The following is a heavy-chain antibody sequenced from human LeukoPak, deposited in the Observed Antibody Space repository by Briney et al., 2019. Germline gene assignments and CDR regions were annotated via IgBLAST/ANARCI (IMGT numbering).Heavy chain of an antibody. V-gene: IGHV3-53*01. CDR1: GFSVSSNF. Sequence: QPGGSLRLSCAASGFSVSSNFMTWVRQAPGKGLEWVSVIFSGGSTYYADSVKGRFTISRDNSKNTLYLQMNSLRAEDTAVYYCARGPPTSGFDYWGQGTLVTVSS. CDR2: IFSGGST. CDR3: ARGPPTSGFDY. D-gene: IGHD1-1*01. J-gene: IGHJ4*02.